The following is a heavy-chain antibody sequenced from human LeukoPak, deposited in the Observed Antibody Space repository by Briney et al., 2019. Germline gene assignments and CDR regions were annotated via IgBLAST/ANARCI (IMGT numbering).Heavy chain of an antibody. V-gene: IGHV4-34*01. J-gene: IGHJ4*02. Sequence: SETLSLTCAVYGGSFSGYYWSWIRQPPGKGLEWIGEINNSGSTNYNPSLKSRVTISVETSKNQFSLKLSSVTAADTAVYYCARGRYSSSWFPFDYWGQGTLVTVSS. CDR1: GGSFSGYY. CDR3: ARGRYSSSWFPFDY. D-gene: IGHD6-13*01. CDR2: INNSGST.